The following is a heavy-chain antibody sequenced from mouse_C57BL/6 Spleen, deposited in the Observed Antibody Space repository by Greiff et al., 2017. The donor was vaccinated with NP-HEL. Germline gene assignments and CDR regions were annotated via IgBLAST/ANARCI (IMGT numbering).Heavy chain of an antibody. D-gene: IGHD2-3*01. Sequence: QVQLQQPGAELVKPGASVKLSCKASGYTFTSYWMHWVKQRPGQGLEWIGMIHPNSGSTNYNEKFKSKATLTVDKSSSTAYMQLSSLTSEYSAVYYCARVIYDGSTRYFDVWGTGTTVTVSS. CDR2: IHPNSGST. CDR1: GYTFTSYW. V-gene: IGHV1-64*01. CDR3: ARVIYDGSTRYFDV. J-gene: IGHJ1*03.